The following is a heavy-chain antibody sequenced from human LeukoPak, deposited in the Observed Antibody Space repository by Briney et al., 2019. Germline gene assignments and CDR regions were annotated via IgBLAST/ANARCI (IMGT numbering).Heavy chain of an antibody. CDR1: GFAFSSYW. D-gene: IGHD4-11*01. J-gene: IGHJ4*02. Sequence: GGSLRLSCVASGFAFSSYWMSWVRQAPGKGLELVASISPDGSAEDYVDSVRGRFAISRDNAKRSLYLQMNSLSPEDTAVYYCANQAYSQFDYWGQGTLVSVSS. CDR3: ANQAYSQFDY. V-gene: IGHV3-7*01. CDR2: ISPDGSAE.